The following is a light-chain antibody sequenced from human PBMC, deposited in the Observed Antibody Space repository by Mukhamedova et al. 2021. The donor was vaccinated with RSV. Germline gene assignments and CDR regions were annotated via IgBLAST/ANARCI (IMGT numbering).Light chain of an antibody. CDR1: QDIGDR. Sequence: SLGDRVTITCRASQDIGDRLAWFQQRPGKVPTRLIYAASSLQSGVPGRFGGSGSGVEFTLTISSLLPEDFATYYCLQHASYPLTF. V-gene: IGKV1-17*03. J-gene: IGKJ3*01. CDR2: AAS. CDR3: LQHASYPLT.